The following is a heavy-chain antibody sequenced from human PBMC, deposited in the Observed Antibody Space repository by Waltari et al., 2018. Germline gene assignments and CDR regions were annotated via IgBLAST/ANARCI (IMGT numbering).Heavy chain of an antibody. CDR3: AHRPPSGSYAGNWFDP. Sequence: QITLKESGPTLVKPTQTLTLTCTFSGFSLSTSGVGVVWIRQPPGKALEWLELIYWNDDKRYSPALKSRLTITKDTSKNQVVLTMTNMDPVDTATYYCAHRPPSGSYAGNWFDPWGQGTLVTVSS. V-gene: IGHV2-5*01. D-gene: IGHD1-26*01. CDR2: IYWNDDK. CDR1: GFSLSTSGVG. J-gene: IGHJ5*02.